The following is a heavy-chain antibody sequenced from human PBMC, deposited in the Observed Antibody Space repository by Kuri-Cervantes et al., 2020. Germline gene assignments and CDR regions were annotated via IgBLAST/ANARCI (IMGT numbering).Heavy chain of an antibody. CDR2: ISYDGSNK. CDR3: ARRGSGWSFDY. Sequence: GESLKISCAASGFTFSSYAMHWVRQAPGKGLEWVAVISYDGSNKYYADSVKGRFTISRDTAKTSLYLQMNSLRAEDTAVYYCARRGSGWSFDYWGQGTLVTVSS. D-gene: IGHD6-19*01. J-gene: IGHJ4*02. CDR1: GFTFSSYA. V-gene: IGHV3-30-3*01.